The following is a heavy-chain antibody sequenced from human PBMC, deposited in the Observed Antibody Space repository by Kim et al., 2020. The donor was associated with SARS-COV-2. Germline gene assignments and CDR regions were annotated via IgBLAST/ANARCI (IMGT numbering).Heavy chain of an antibody. CDR3: ARGHYGMDV. CDR1: GFPFSSSW. V-gene: IGHV3-7*04. J-gene: IGHJ6*02. CDR2: INQDGREK. Sequence: GGSLRLSCAASGFPFSSSWMTWVRQAPGKGPEWVANINQDGREKNHVDFVKGRFTISRDNAKNALYLQMNSLRDEDTAVYYCARGHYGMDVWGQGTTVIVS.